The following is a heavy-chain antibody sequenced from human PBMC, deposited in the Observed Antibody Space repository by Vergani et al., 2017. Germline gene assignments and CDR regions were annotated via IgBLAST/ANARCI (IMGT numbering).Heavy chain of an antibody. V-gene: IGHV3-33*01. D-gene: IGHD6-6*01. CDR1: GFTFSSYG. Sequence: QVQLVESGGGVVQHGRSLRLSCAASGFTFSSYGMHWVRQAPGKGLEWVAVIWYDGSNKYYADSVKGRFTISRDNSKNTLYLQMNSLRAEDTAVYYCAREKLGSYWYFDLWGRGTLVTVSS. J-gene: IGHJ2*01. CDR3: AREKLGSYWYFDL. CDR2: IWYDGSNK.